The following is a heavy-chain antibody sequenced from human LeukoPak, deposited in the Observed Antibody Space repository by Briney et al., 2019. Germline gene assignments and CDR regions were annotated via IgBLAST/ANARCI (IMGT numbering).Heavy chain of an antibody. J-gene: IGHJ4*02. V-gene: IGHV3-48*03. Sequence: GGSLRLFCAASGFTFSSYEMNWVRQAPGKGLEWVSYISSSGSTIYYADSVKGRFTISRDNAKNSLYLQMNSLRAEDTAVYYCARQRELLFSVRYFDYWGQGTLVTVSS. CDR2: ISSSGSTI. D-gene: IGHD1-26*01. CDR3: ARQRELLFSVRYFDY. CDR1: GFTFSSYE.